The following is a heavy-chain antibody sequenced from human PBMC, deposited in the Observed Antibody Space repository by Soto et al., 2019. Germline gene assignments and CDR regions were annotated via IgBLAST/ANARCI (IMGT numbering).Heavy chain of an antibody. CDR1: GVSMRRYY. J-gene: IGHJ4*02. D-gene: IGHD5-12*01. Sequence: QVQLQESGPGLVKPSETLSLTCTVSGVSMRRYYWSWIRQPPGKGLEWIGYIYYIGSTNYTPSLKSRVTVSLDMSKNQFSLKLKSLTAADTAVYYCATGPGHSGYEGEDYWGPGTLVTVSS. CDR3: ATGPGHSGYEGEDY. V-gene: IGHV4-59*12. CDR2: IYYIGST.